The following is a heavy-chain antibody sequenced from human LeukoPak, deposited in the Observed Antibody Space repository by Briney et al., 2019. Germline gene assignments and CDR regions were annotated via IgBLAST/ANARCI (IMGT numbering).Heavy chain of an antibody. J-gene: IGHJ4*02. Sequence: ASVKVSCKASGYTFTDYSIIWVRQAPGQGPEWMGRTAVYNGNTNYAQKLQGRVTMTTDTSTSTAYMELRSPRSDDTAVYYCARGGPHDYWGQGTLVTVSS. CDR3: ARGGPHDY. V-gene: IGHV1-18*01. CDR2: TAVYNGNT. CDR1: GYTFTDYS.